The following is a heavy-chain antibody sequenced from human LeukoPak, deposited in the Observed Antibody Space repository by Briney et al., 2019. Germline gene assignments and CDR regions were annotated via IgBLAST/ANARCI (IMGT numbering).Heavy chain of an antibody. V-gene: IGHV3-15*01. CDR1: GFTFSNAW. J-gene: IGHJ6*02. CDR2: IKSKTDGGTT. Sequence: GGSLRLSCAASGFTFSNAWLSWVRQAPGKGLEWVGRIKSKTDGGTTDYAAPVKGRFTISRDDSKNTPYLQMNSLKTEDTAVYYCTTESYDFWSGGDYYYGMDVWGQGTTVTVSS. CDR3: TTESYDFWSGGDYYYGMDV. D-gene: IGHD3-3*01.